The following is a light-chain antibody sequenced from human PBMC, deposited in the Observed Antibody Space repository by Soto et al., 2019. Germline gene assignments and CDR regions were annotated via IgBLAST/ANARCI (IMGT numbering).Light chain of an antibody. V-gene: IGLV2-14*01. J-gene: IGLJ2*01. CDR2: EVN. CDR1: SSDIGGYNY. CDR3: SAYTGGSTLVV. Sequence: QSALTQPASVSGSPGQSITISCTGTSSDIGGYNYVSWYLQYPGKAPKLLIYEVNNRPSGVSSRFSGSRSGNTASLSISGLQTEDEADYYCSAYTGGSTLVVFGGGTKVTVL.